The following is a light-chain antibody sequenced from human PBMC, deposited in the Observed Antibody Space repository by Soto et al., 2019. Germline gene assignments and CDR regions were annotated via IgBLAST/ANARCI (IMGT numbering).Light chain of an antibody. CDR2: EVS. CDR1: SSYVGNYNY. Sequence: HSVLAQPSSVSGSPGQSITISCTGTSSYVGNYNYVSWYQQHPAKAPKLMIFEVSNRPSGISSRFSGSKSGNTASLTISGLQAEDEADYYCSSYTSSSNYVFGTGTKVTVL. CDR3: SSYTSSSNYV. J-gene: IGLJ1*01. V-gene: IGLV2-14*01.